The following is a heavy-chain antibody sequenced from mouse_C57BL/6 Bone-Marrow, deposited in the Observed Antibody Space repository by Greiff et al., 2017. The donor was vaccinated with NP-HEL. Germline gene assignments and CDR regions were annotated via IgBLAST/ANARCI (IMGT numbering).Heavy chain of an antibody. CDR3: ARFPAYYGSPYYAMDY. J-gene: IGHJ4*01. D-gene: IGHD1-1*01. CDR2: INPNNGGT. V-gene: IGHV1-26*01. Sequence: EVQLQQSGPELVKPGASVKISCKASGYTFTDYYMNWVKQSHGKSLEWIGDINPNNGGTSYNQKFKGKATLTVDKSSSTAYMALRSLTSEDSAVYYCARFPAYYGSPYYAMDYWGQGTSVTVSS. CDR1: GYTFTDYY.